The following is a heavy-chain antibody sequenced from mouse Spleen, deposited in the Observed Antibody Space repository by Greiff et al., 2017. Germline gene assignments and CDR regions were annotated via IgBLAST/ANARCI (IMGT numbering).Heavy chain of an antibody. CDR3: ARDPFVY. CDR2: ISSGRSNI. J-gene: IGHJ3*01. V-gene: IGHV5-17*01. Sequence: EVKLMESGGGLVKPGGSLKLSCAASGFTFSDYGMHWVRQAPEKGLEWVAYISSGRSNIYYADTVKGRFTISRDNAKNTLFLQMTSLRSEDTAMYYCARDPFVYWGQGTLVTVSA. CDR1: GFTFSDYG.